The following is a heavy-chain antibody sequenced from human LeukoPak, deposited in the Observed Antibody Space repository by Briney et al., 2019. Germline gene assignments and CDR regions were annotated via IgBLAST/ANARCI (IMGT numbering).Heavy chain of an antibody. CDR3: ARDSRGYSGYDY. Sequence: GGSLRLSCAASGFTFDDYAMHWVRQAPGKGLEWVSVIYSGGSTYYADSVKGRFTISRDNSKNTLYLQMNSLRAEDTAVYYCARDSRGYSGYDYWGQGTLVTVSS. CDR2: IYSGGST. V-gene: IGHV3-53*01. CDR1: GFTFDDYA. D-gene: IGHD5-12*01. J-gene: IGHJ4*02.